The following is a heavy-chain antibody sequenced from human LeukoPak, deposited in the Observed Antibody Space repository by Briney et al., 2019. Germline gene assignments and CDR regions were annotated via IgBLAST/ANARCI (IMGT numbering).Heavy chain of an antibody. Sequence: SETLSLTCTVSGGSISSYYWSWIRQPPGKGLEWIGYIYYSGSTNYNPSLKSRVTISVDTSKNQFSLKLSSVIAADTAVYYCATRRIAVAAPFDFWGQGTLVTVSS. J-gene: IGHJ4*02. CDR3: ATRRIAVAAPFDF. D-gene: IGHD6-19*01. CDR1: GGSISSYY. V-gene: IGHV4-59*01. CDR2: IYYSGST.